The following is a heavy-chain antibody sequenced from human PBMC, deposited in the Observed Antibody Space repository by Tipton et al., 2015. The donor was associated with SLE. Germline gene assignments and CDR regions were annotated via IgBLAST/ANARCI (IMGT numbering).Heavy chain of an antibody. J-gene: IGHJ4*02. CDR2: IYYSGRT. D-gene: IGHD6-6*01. CDR1: GGSISSSTYY. CDR3: ARPRSGSSAPFDY. Sequence: TLSLTCTVSGGSISSSTYYWVWIRQPPGKGLEWIGSIYYSGRTYYNPSLKSRVTISLDTSKNQFSLNLSSVTAADTAVYYCARPRSGSSAPFDYWGQGTLVTVSS. V-gene: IGHV4-39*01.